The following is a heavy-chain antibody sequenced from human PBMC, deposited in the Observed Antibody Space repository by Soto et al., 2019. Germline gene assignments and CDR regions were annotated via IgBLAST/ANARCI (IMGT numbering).Heavy chain of an antibody. CDR3: AKDFYDLLTGLDY. D-gene: IGHD3-9*01. Sequence: QVQLVESGGGVVQPGRSLRLSCAASGFTFSTYGMHWVRQAPGKGLEWVALISYDGSNKHYAESVKGRFTISRDNSKNTLYLQMNSLRAEDTAVYYCAKDFYDLLTGLDYWGQGTLVTVSS. J-gene: IGHJ4*02. V-gene: IGHV3-30*18. CDR2: ISYDGSNK. CDR1: GFTFSTYG.